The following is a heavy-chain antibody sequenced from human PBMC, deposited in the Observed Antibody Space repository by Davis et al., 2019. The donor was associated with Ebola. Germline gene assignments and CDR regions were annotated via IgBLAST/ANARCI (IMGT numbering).Heavy chain of an antibody. Sequence: MPSETLSLTCTVSGGSINSYYWSWIRQPPGKGLEWIGYIYYSGSTNYNPSLKSRVTISVDTSKNQFSLKLSSVTAADTAVYYCARGLITYYYDSSGYYFTLEYFDLWGRGTLVTVSS. CDR3: ARGLITYYYDSSGYYFTLEYFDL. J-gene: IGHJ2*01. CDR2: IYYSGST. CDR1: GGSINSYY. D-gene: IGHD3-22*01. V-gene: IGHV4-59*01.